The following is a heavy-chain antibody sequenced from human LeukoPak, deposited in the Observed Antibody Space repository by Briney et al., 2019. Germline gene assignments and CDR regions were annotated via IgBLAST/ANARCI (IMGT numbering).Heavy chain of an antibody. D-gene: IGHD6-19*01. Sequence: PGGSLRLSCAASRFTFSSYAMSWVRQAPGRGLEWVSTIGGTGDKTYYADSVQGRFTISRDNSMDTLYLQMNSLKAEDTAVHYCAKDPVVYHGGSGWHYFDYWGQGTLVTVSS. V-gene: IGHV3-23*01. J-gene: IGHJ4*02. CDR3: AKDPVVYHGGSGWHYFDY. CDR2: IGGTGDKT. CDR1: RFTFSSYA.